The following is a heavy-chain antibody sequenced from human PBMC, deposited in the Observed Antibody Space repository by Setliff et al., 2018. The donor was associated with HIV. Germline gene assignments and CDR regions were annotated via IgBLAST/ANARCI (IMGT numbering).Heavy chain of an antibody. CDR1: GFTFSSYA. J-gene: IGHJ4*02. V-gene: IGHV3-30*04. CDR3: ARVRYCGSPSCRKEFDF. CDR2: VSYGGTNT. D-gene: IGHD2-21*01. Sequence: PGESLTISCAASGFTFSSYAMHWVRQAPGKGLEWVAVVSYGGTNTYYADSVKGRFIISRDDSESTLFLQMNSLRVDDTAVYYCARVRYCGSPSCRKEFDFWGQGTLVTVSS.